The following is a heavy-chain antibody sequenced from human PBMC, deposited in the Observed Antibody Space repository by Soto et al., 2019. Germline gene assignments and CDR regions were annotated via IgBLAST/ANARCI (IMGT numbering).Heavy chain of an antibody. V-gene: IGHV3-74*01. Sequence: GESLKISCAASGFTFSSYWMNWVRRAPGKGLLWVSRINSDGSSRSYADSVKGRFTISRDNAKNTLYLQMNSLRVEDTAVYYCARVPKGYDILTGYSGIDYWGQGTLVTVSS. J-gene: IGHJ4*02. CDR2: INSDGSSR. D-gene: IGHD3-9*01. CDR3: ARVPKGYDILTGYSGIDY. CDR1: GFTFSSYW.